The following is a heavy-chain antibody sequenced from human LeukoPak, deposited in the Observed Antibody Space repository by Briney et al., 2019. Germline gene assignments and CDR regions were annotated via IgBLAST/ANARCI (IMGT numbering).Heavy chain of an antibody. CDR2: INPSGGST. CDR1: VYTFTRDY. V-gene: IGHV1-46*01. J-gene: IGHJ4*02. Sequence: ASVRVSCEASVYTFTRDYMHWVREAPGQGLEWMGIINPSGGSTSYAQKFQGRVTMTTDTCTSTVYMELSSLRSEDTAVYYCARVPPQDYHIHYSGQGTLVTVSS. CDR3: ARVPPQDYHIHY. D-gene: IGHD3-9*01.